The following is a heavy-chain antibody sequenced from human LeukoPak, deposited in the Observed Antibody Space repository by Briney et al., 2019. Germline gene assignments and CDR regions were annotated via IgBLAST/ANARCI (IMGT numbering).Heavy chain of an antibody. CDR3: AKDPRSGWTHYFDY. CDR2: IYYSGST. V-gene: IGHV4-59*12. CDR1: GGSISSYY. D-gene: IGHD6-19*01. Sequence: SETLSLTCTVSGGSISSYYWSWIRQPPGKGPEWIGYIYYSGSTRYNPSLKSRVTISVDTSKDQISLKLGSVTAADTAVYYCAKDPRSGWTHYFDYWGQGTLVTVSS. J-gene: IGHJ4*02.